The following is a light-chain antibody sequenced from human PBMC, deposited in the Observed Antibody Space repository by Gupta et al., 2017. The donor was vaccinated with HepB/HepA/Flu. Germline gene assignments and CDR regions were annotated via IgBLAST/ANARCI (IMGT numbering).Light chain of an antibody. J-gene: IGLJ3*02. CDR3: RAWDSGTVV. CDR2: QDR. V-gene: IGLV3-1*01. Sequence: SYELTHPPSMSVSPGQTARITCSGDHLGDKYAYWYQQKAGQSPILVIYQDRKRPSGIPARFSGSDSWNTATLTISGAQAMDEAIYYCRAWDSGTVVFGGGTKLTVL. CDR1: HLGDKY.